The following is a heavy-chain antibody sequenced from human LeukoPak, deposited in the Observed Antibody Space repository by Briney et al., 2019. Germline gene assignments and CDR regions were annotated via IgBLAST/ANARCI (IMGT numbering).Heavy chain of an antibody. V-gene: IGHV4-61*02. CDR1: GDSISSGGYS. Sequence: SETLSLTCAVSGDSISSGGYSWTWIRQPAGKGLEWIGRIYTSGSTNYNPSLKSRFTMSVDTSKNQFSLKLSSVTAADTAVYYCARDGQSYCTNGVCYDYWGQGTLVTVSS. J-gene: IGHJ4*02. D-gene: IGHD2-8*01. CDR3: ARDGQSYCTNGVCYDY. CDR2: IYTSGST.